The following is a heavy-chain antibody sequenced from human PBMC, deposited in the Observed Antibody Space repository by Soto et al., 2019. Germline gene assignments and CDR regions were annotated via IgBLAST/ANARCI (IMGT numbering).Heavy chain of an antibody. CDR2: INAGNGNT. CDR1: GYTFTSYA. V-gene: IGHV1-3*01. D-gene: IGHD3-3*01. Sequence: GASVKGSCTASGYTFTSYAMAWVRQAPGQRLEWMGWINAGNGNTKYSQKFQGRVTITRDTSASTAYMELSSLRSEDTAVYYCAAEWGDAFDIWGQGTMVTVSS. CDR3: AAEWGDAFDI. J-gene: IGHJ3*02.